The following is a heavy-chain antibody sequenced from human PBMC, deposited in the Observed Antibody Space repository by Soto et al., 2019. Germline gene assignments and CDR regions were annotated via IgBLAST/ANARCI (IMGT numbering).Heavy chain of an antibody. J-gene: IGHJ6*02. D-gene: IGHD6-19*01. CDR1: GFTFSSYA. V-gene: IGHV3-30*04. CDR2: ISYDGSNE. CDR3: AVWLVPSDVMDV. Sequence: GGSLRLSCAASGFTFSSYAMHWVRQAPGKGLEWVAVISYDGSNEYYADSVKGRFTISRDNSKNTLYLQMNSLRAEDTAVYYFAVWLVPSDVMDVWGQGTTVTVSS.